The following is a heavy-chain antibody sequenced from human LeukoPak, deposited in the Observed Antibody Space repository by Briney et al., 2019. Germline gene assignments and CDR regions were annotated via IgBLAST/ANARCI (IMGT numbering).Heavy chain of an antibody. V-gene: IGHV3-30*18. Sequence: GGSLRLSCAASGFTFSSYGMHWVRQAPGKGLEWVAVISYDGSNKYYADSVKGRFTISRDNSKNTLYLQMNSLRAEDTAVYYCAKDQGTYYDILTGPIPVDPWGQGTLVTVSS. D-gene: IGHD3-9*01. CDR2: ISYDGSNK. J-gene: IGHJ5*02. CDR1: GFTFSSYG. CDR3: AKDQGTYYDILTGPIPVDP.